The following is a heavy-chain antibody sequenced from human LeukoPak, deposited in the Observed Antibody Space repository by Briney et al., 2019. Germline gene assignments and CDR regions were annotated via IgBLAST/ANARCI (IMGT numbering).Heavy chain of an antibody. CDR1: GGSISSSSYY. D-gene: IGHD1-26*01. V-gene: IGHV4-39*07. CDR2: IYYSGST. CDR3: ARYSGSYPFDY. J-gene: IGHJ4*02. Sequence: PSETLSLTCSVSGGSISSSSYYWGWIRQPPGQGLERIANIYYSGSTYYNPSLKSRVAISIDTSKNQFSLKLSSVTAADTAVYYCARYSGSYPFDYWGQGTLVTVSS.